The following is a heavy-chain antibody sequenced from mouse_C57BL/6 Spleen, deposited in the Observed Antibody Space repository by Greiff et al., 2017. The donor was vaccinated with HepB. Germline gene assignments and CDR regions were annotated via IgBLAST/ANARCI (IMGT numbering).Heavy chain of an antibody. J-gene: IGHJ3*01. Sequence: QVQLQQSGAELVRPGASVTLSCKASGYTFTDYEMHWVKQTPVHGLEWIGAIDPETGGTAYNQKFKGKAILTADKSSSTAYMELRSLTSEDSAVYYCIRYYYGSSYGFAYWGQGTLVTVSA. CDR1: GYTFTDYE. CDR3: IRYYYGSSYGFAY. CDR2: IDPETGGT. V-gene: IGHV1-15*01. D-gene: IGHD1-1*01.